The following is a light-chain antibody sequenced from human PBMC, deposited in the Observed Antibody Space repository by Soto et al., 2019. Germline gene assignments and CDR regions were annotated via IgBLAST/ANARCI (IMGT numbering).Light chain of an antibody. V-gene: IGKV3-11*01. Sequence: EIVLTQSPSTLSLSPGERATLSCRASQSVSSYLAWYQQKPGQAPRLLMYGASSRATGIPDRFSGSESGTDFTLTISSLEPEDFAVYYCQQRSNWLTFGGGTKVVIK. J-gene: IGKJ4*01. CDR3: QQRSNWLT. CDR2: GAS. CDR1: QSVSSY.